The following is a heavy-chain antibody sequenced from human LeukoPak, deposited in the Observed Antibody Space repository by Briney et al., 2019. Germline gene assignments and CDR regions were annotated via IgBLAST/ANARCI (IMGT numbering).Heavy chain of an antibody. CDR3: ARAYYDILTGYYGSAPPFYYFDY. Sequence: GGSLRLSCAASGFTFSSYEMNWVRQAPGKGLEWVSYISSSGSTIYYADSVKGRFTTSRDNAKNSLYLQMNSLRAEDTAVYYCARAYYDILTGYYGSAPPFYYFDYWGQGTLVTVSS. CDR1: GFTFSSYE. CDR2: ISSSGSTI. V-gene: IGHV3-48*03. J-gene: IGHJ4*02. D-gene: IGHD3-9*01.